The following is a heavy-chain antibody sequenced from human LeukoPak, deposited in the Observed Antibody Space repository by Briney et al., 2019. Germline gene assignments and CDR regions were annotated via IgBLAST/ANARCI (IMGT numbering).Heavy chain of an antibody. J-gene: IGHJ6*03. V-gene: IGHV4-59*01. CDR3: ARGRVSSSTWYSTYYYYFYMDV. D-gene: IGHD1-1*01. CDR2: VDHTGST. CDR1: GASISSDY. Sequence: PSETLSLTCIVSGASISSDYWTWIRQPPGKGLEWIGYVDHTGSTNFNPSLNGRVSISRDTTKNLFSLRLRSVTAADTAVYFCARGRVSSSTWYSTYYYYFYMDVWGKGTTVTVSS.